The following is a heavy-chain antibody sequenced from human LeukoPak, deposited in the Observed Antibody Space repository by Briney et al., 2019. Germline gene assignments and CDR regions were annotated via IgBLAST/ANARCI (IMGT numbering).Heavy chain of an antibody. CDR3: ARHAWLQPFDY. V-gene: IGHV4-4*07. J-gene: IGHJ4*02. CDR2: IYASGST. CDR1: GGSISSYY. Sequence: SETLSLTCTVSGGSISSYYWSWIRQPAGKGLEWIGRIYASGSTNFNPSLKSRVTMSVDTSKNQFSLKLSSVTAADTAVYYGARHAWLQPFDYWGQGTLVTVSS. D-gene: IGHD3-9*01.